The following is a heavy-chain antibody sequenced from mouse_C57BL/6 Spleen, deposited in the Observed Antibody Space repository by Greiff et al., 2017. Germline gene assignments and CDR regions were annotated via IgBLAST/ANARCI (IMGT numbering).Heavy chain of an antibody. Sequence: QVQLQQSGAELVRPGSSVKLSCKASGYTFTSSWMDWVKQRPGQGLEWIGNIYPSDSETHYNQKFKDKATLTVYKSSSSAYMQLSILTSEASAVYSCASGVTTVLAEGCYAMDYWGQGTSVTVSS. V-gene: IGHV1-61*01. CDR3: ASGVTTVLAEGCYAMDY. CDR1: GYTFTSSW. D-gene: IGHD1-1*01. J-gene: IGHJ4*01. CDR2: IYPSDSET.